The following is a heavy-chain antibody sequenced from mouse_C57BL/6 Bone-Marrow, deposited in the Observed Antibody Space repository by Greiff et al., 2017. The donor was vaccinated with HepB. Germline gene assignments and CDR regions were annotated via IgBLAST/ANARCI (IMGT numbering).Heavy chain of an antibody. D-gene: IGHD1-1*01. CDR1: GYTFTDYE. CDR3: TRSSTVVATSCDY. V-gene: IGHV1-15*01. CDR2: IDPETGGT. Sequence: QVQLQQSGAELVRPGASVTLSCKASGYTFTDYEMHWVKQTPVHGLEWIGAIDPETGGTAYNQKFKGKAILTADKSSSTAYMELRSLTSEDSAVYYCTRSSTVVATSCDYWGQGTTLTVSS. J-gene: IGHJ2*01.